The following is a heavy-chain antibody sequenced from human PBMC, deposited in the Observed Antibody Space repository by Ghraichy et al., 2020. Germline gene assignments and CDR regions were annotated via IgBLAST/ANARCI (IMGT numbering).Heavy chain of an antibody. V-gene: IGHV3-23*01. CDR3: AKSSKWEVSGMDV. CDR1: GFTFSSYA. Sequence: RGSLRLSCAASGFTFSSYAMSWVRQAPGKGLEWVSGISSSGGSTYYADSVKGRFTISRDNSKNTLYLQMNSLRAEYTAVYYCAKSSKWEVSGMDVWGQGTTVTVSS. J-gene: IGHJ6*02. D-gene: IGHD1-26*01. CDR2: ISSSGGST.